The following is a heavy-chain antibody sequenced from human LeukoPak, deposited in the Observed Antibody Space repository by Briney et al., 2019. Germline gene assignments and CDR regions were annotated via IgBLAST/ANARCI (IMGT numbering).Heavy chain of an antibody. CDR2: ISSNGGST. CDR3: VKDSSSGSYSDY. D-gene: IGHD3-10*01. CDR1: GFTFSNYA. J-gene: IGHJ4*02. Sequence: PGGSLRLSCAASGFTFSNYAMHWVRQAPGKGLEYVSAISSNGGSTYYANSVKGRFTISRDNSKNTLYLQMGSLRAEDMAVYYCVKDSSSGSYSDYWGQGTLVTVSS. V-gene: IGHV3-64*01.